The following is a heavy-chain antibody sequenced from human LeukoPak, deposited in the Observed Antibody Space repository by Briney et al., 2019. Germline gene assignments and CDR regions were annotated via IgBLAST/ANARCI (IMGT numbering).Heavy chain of an antibody. J-gene: IGHJ6*02. CDR1: GYTFTSYG. CDR3: ARDIPSSTINSYYYYGMDV. V-gene: IGHV1-18*01. D-gene: IGHD2-2*01. CDR2: ISAYNGNT. Sequence: ASVKVSCKASGYTFTSYGISWVRQAPGQGLEWMGWISAYNGNTNYAQKLQDRVTMTTDTSTSTAYMELRSLRSDDTAVYYCARDIPSSTINSYYYYGMDVWGQGTTVTVSS.